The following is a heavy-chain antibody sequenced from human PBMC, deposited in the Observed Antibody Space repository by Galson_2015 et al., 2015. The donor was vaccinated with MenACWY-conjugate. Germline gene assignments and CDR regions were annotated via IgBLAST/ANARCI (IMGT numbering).Heavy chain of an antibody. CDR2: ISSNGGST. J-gene: IGHJ5*02. CDR1: GFTFSSYA. CDR3: VKDRGTNWFDP. D-gene: IGHD1/OR15-1a*01. V-gene: IGHV3-64D*09. Sequence: SLRLSCAASGFTFSSYAMHWVRQAPGKGLEYVSAISSNGGSTYYADSVKGRFTISRDNSKNTLYLQMSGLRAEDTAVYYCVKDRGTNWFDPWGQGTLVTVSS.